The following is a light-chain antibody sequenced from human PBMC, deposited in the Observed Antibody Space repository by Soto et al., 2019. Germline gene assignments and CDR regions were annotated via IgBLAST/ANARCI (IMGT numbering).Light chain of an antibody. CDR3: QQYYQWPPTWT. Sequence: EIVMTQSPGTLSVSPGERVTVSCRASQSVHTSLAWYQQKSGQAPRLLIYGASIRAPGVPVRFSGSGSGTEFTLTIDSLQSEDSAVYSCQQYYQWPPTWTFGQGTKVEI. J-gene: IGKJ1*01. V-gene: IGKV3-15*01. CDR1: QSVHTS. CDR2: GAS.